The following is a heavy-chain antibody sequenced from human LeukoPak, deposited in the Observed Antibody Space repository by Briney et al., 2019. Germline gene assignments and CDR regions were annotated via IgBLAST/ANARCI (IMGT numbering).Heavy chain of an antibody. Sequence: SETLSLTCAVSGGPISSSNWWSWVRQPPGKGLEWIGEIYHSGSTNYNPSLKSRVTISVDKSKNQFSLKLSSVTAADTAVYYCATRRMVRGVIPWFDPWGQGTLVTVSS. CDR3: ATRRMVRGVIPWFDP. V-gene: IGHV4-4*02. J-gene: IGHJ5*02. CDR1: GGPISSSNW. D-gene: IGHD3-10*01. CDR2: IYHSGST.